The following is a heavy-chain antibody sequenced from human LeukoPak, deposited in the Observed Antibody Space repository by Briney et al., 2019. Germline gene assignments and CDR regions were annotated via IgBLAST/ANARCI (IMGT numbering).Heavy chain of an antibody. CDR3: AGFYDSSGYYFAY. D-gene: IGHD3-22*01. V-gene: IGHV5-51*01. CDR1: GYSFTSYW. CDR2: IYPGDSDT. J-gene: IGHJ4*02. Sequence: PGESLKISCKGSGYSFTSYWIGWVRQTPGKGLEWMGIIYPGDSDTRYSPSFQGQVTISADKSISTAYLQWSSLKASDTAMYYCAGFYDSSGYYFAYWGQGTLVTVSS.